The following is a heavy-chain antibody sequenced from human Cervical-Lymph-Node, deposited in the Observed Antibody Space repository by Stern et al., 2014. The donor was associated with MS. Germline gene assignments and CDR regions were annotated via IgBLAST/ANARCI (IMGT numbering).Heavy chain of an antibody. CDR3: ARDRALGTTSIDY. D-gene: IGHD1-1*01. V-gene: IGHV3-33*01. CDR1: GFTFSSYG. J-gene: IGHJ4*02. CDR2: TWYNGAEK. Sequence: VQLVESGGGVVQPGTSLRLSCAASGFTFSSYGMHWVRQAPGKGLEWVAVTWYNGAEKYYADSVKGRFTISRDNSRNTLYLQMNSLRAEDTAVYYCARDRALGTTSIDYWGLGTLVTVSS.